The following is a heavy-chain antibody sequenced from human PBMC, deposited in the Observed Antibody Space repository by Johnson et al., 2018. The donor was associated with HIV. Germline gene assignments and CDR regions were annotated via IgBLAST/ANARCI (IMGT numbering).Heavy chain of an antibody. CDR3: ARADPDNRKKWWVLEGAFDI. J-gene: IGHJ3*02. CDR2: ISYDGSNQ. CDR1: GFTFNSYA. V-gene: IGHV3-30*14. D-gene: IGHD1-1*01. Sequence: QVQLVESGGGVDQPGRSLRLSCAASGFTFNSYAMHWVCQAPGKGLEWVAVISYDGSNQYYADSVKGRFTISRDNSKNTLYLQMNTLRAEDTAVYYCARADPDNRKKWWVLEGAFDIWGQGTMVTVSS.